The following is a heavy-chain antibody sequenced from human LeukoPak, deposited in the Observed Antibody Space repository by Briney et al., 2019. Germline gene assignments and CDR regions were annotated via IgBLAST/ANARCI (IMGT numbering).Heavy chain of an antibody. V-gene: IGHV3-23*01. Sequence: PGGSLRLSCAASGFTFSTYAMSWVRQAAGKGLEWVSLISGSGGGTYYADSVKGRFTISRDNSKNTLYLQLNSLRVEDTAVYYCAKDGEYDFWSGYLGEYWGQGTLVTVSS. CDR3: AKDGEYDFWSGYLGEY. CDR1: GFTFSTYA. CDR2: ISGSGGGT. D-gene: IGHD3-3*01. J-gene: IGHJ4*02.